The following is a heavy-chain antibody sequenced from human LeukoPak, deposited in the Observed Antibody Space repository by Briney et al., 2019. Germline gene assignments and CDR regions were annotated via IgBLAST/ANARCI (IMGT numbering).Heavy chain of an antibody. CDR3: AREWDSSTSKYYYYYGMDV. CDR1: GFTFSSYE. V-gene: IGHV3-48*03. Sequence: PGGSLRLSCAASGFTFSSYEMNWVRQAPGKGLEWVSYICSSGSTIYYADSVKGRFTISRDNAKNSLYLQMNSLRAEDTAVYYCAREWDSSTSKYYYYYGMDVWGKGTTVTVSS. J-gene: IGHJ6*04. D-gene: IGHD2-2*01. CDR2: ICSSGSTI.